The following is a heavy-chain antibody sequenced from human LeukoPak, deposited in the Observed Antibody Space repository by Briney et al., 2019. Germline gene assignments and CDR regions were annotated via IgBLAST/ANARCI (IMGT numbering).Heavy chain of an antibody. V-gene: IGHV3-30-3*01. CDR1: GFTFSSYA. D-gene: IGHD3-10*01. Sequence: GGSLRLSCAASGFTFSSYAMHWVRQAPGKGLEWVAVISYDGSNRYYADSVKGRFTISRDNSKNTLYLQMNSLRAEDAAVYYCARSLLWFGDYYGMDVWGQGTTVTVSS. CDR3: ARSLLWFGDYYGMDV. J-gene: IGHJ6*02. CDR2: ISYDGSNR.